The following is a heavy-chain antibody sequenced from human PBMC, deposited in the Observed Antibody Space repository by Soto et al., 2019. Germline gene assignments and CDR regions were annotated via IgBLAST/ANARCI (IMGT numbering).Heavy chain of an antibody. CDR1: GSGFTTYG. Sequence: QVHLVQSGAEVKKPGASVKVSCRGSGSGFTTYGITWVRQAPGQGLEWMAWISAHNGNTNYAQKVQGRVTVTRDTSTSTAYMELRSLRYDDTAVYYCARGRYGDYWGQGALVTVSS. V-gene: IGHV1-18*01. CDR2: ISAHNGNT. D-gene: IGHD1-1*01. CDR3: ARGRYGDY. J-gene: IGHJ4*02.